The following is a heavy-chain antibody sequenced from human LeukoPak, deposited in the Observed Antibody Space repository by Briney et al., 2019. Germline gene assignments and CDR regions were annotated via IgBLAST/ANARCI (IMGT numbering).Heavy chain of an antibody. D-gene: IGHD6-19*01. J-gene: IGHJ4*02. V-gene: IGHV3-23*01. Sequence: RGGSLRLSCAASGFTFSSYAMSWVRQAPEKGLEWVSTIGGSDGSTDYADSVKGRFTISRDNFKNTLYLQMKSLRAEDTAVYYCTREPGYSIGWGIDNWGQGTLVTVSS. CDR3: TREPGYSIGWGIDN. CDR2: IGGSDGST. CDR1: GFTFSSYA.